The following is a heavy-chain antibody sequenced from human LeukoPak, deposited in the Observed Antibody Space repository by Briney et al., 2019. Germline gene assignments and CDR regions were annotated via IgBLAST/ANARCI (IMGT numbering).Heavy chain of an antibody. J-gene: IGHJ3*02. CDR1: GYTFTSYG. D-gene: IGHD1-26*01. CDR3: ARPSGLLDSHDAFDI. V-gene: IGHV1-18*01. CDR2: ISAYNGNT. Sequence: GASVKVSCKASGYTFTSYGISWVRQAPGQGLEWMGWISAYNGNTNYAQKLQGRVTMTTDTSTSTAYMELRSLRSDDTAVYYCARPSGLLDSHDAFDIWGQGTMVTVSS.